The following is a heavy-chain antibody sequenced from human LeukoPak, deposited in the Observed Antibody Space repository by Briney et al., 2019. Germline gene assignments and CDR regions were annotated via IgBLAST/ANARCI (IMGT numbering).Heavy chain of an antibody. CDR2: VIPIFGTA. CDR3: ARGGSGSRGWFDP. D-gene: IGHD3-22*01. CDR1: GGTFSSYA. V-gene: IGHV1-69*13. J-gene: IGHJ5*02. Sequence: SVKVSCKASGGTFSSYAISWVRQAPGRGLEWMGGVIPIFGTANYAQKFQGRVTITADESTSTAYMELSSLRSEDTAVYYCARGGSGSRGWFDPWGQGTLVTVSS.